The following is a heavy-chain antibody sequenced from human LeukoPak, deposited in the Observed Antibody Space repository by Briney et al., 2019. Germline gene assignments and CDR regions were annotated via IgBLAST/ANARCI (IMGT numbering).Heavy chain of an antibody. CDR3: AKAVPKYYDFWGGYSNYYYYYGMDV. D-gene: IGHD3-3*01. J-gene: IGHJ6*02. Sequence: GGSLRLSCAASGFTFSSYSMNWVRQAPGKGLEWVSSICSTSRCIFYADSVKGRFTISRDNAKSSLYLQMNDLRAEDTAVYYCAKAVPKYYDFWGGYSNYYYYYGMDVWGQGTTVTVSS. CDR1: GFTFSSYS. CDR2: ICSTSRCI. V-gene: IGHV3-21*01.